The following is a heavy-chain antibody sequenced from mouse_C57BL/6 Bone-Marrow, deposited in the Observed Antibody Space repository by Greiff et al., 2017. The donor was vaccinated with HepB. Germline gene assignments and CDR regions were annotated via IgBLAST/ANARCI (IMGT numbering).Heavy chain of an antibody. Sequence: EVKLVESGPGLVKPSQSLSLTCSVPGYSITSGYYWNWIRQFPGNKLEWMGYISYDGSNNYNPSLKNRISITRDTSKNQFFLKLNSVTTEDTATYYCASNYDHGGFAYWGQGTLVTVSA. J-gene: IGHJ3*01. D-gene: IGHD2-4*01. CDR2: ISYDGSN. CDR1: GYSITSGYY. V-gene: IGHV3-6*01. CDR3: ASNYDHGGFAY.